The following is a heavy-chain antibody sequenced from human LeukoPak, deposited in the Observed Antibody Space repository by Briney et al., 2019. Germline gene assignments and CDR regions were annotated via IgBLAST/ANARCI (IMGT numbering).Heavy chain of an antibody. V-gene: IGHV1-2*02. CDR1: GYIFTGYY. D-gene: IGHD3-22*01. Sequence: ASVKVSCKASGYIFTGYYMYWVRQAPGRWLEWMGWINPNTGGTNYAQKFQGRVTMTRDTSIRTAYMELSRLRSDATAVYYCASGLIAGYYYDYWGPGTLVTASS. CDR2: INPNTGGT. CDR3: ASGLIAGYYYDY. J-gene: IGHJ4*02.